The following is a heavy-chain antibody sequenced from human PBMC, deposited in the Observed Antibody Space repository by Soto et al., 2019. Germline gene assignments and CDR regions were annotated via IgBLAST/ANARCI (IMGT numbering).Heavy chain of an antibody. CDR3: ASIAYYYASSGDLKRYYYYGLDV. CDR2: IIPIFGTP. Sequence: QVQLVQSGAEVKKPGSSVKVSCKASGGTFSNSTINWVRQAPGQGLEWMGGIIPIFGTPNYAQKFQGRVSITADKSPSTAYWELSSLRSEDSAVYYCASIAYYYASSGDLKRYYYYGLDVWGQGTTVTVSS. J-gene: IGHJ6*02. D-gene: IGHD3-22*01. V-gene: IGHV1-69*06. CDR1: GGTFSNST.